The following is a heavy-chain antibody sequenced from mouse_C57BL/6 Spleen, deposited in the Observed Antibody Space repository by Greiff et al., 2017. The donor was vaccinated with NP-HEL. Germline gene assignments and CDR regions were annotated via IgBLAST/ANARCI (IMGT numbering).Heavy chain of an antibody. CDR3: ARGYYGSSPYFDV. D-gene: IGHD1-1*01. Sequence: EVQVVESGPGMVKPSQSLSLTCTVTGYSITSGYDWHWIRHFPGNKLEWMGYISYSGSTNYNPSLKSRISITHDTSKNHFFLKLNSVTTEDTATYYCARGYYGSSPYFDVWGTGTTVTVSS. CDR2: ISYSGST. V-gene: IGHV3-1*01. J-gene: IGHJ1*03. CDR1: GYSITSGYD.